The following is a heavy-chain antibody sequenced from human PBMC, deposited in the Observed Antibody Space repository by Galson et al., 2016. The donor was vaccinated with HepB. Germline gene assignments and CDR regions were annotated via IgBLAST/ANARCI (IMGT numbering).Heavy chain of an antibody. CDR1: GFRFSYYG. Sequence: SLRLSCAASGFRFSYYGMPWVRQAPGKGLEWVAFISIDGSNTYYAESVKGRFTISRDKSRTTVSLQMNSLRAEDTAVYKCAKGTYFGSGSYYGMDVWGQGTTVTVSS. CDR2: ISIDGSNT. J-gene: IGHJ6*02. CDR3: AKGTYFGSGSYYGMDV. V-gene: IGHV3-30*18. D-gene: IGHD3-10*01.